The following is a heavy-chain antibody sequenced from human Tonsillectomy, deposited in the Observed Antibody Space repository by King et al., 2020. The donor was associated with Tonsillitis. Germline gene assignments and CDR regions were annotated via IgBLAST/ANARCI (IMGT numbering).Heavy chain of an antibody. CDR1: GYTFTAYN. V-gene: IGHV1-2*02. CDR2: INPHSGAT. D-gene: IGHD3-22*01. J-gene: IGHJ1*01. CDR3: ARAPYYYDSSGYYGFFQH. Sequence: VQLVESGAEVKKPGASVRVSCTASGYTFTAYNIHWVRQAPGQGLEWMGWINPHSGATNYAQKFQVRVTMTRDTSISTAYMELSRLRSDDTAVYYCARAPYYYDSSGYYGFFQHWGQGTLVTVSS.